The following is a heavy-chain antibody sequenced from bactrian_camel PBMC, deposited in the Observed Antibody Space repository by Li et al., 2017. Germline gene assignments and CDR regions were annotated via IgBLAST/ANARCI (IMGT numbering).Heavy chain of an antibody. D-gene: IGHD2*01. Sequence: QVQLVESGGGSVQAEGSLTLSCAVSGNGDGSGYWCSGWFRQAPGQEREGVAAIYSGDGSAIYSDSATGRFTISQDTASKTVVLQMNNLKPEDSGMYHCAVYDAYAGRCSFREDYYDYWGPGTQVTVS. CDR2: IYSGDGSA. J-gene: IGHJ4*01. CDR3: AVYDAYAGRCSFREDYYDY. V-gene: IGHV3S63*01. CDR1: GNGDGSGYWC.